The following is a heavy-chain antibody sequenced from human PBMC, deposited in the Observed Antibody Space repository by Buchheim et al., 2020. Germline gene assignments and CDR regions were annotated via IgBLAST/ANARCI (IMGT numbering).Heavy chain of an antibody. J-gene: IGHJ4*02. CDR1: GFTFSDYY. Sequence: QVQLVESGGGLVKPGGSLRLSCAASGFTFSDYYMSWIRQAPGKGLEWVSYISHSSSDTYYVDSVKGRFTISRDNAKNSLYLQMNILGAEDTAGYDCARERPKKTLYGGKILDYGGQGTL. CDR2: ISHSSSDT. CDR3: ARERPKKTLYGGKILDY. D-gene: IGHD4-23*01. V-gene: IGHV3-11*06.